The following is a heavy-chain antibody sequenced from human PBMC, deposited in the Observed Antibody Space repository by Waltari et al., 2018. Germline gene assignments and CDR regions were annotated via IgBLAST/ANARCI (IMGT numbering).Heavy chain of an antibody. V-gene: IGHV4-31*03. D-gene: IGHD3-9*01. Sequence: QVQLQESGPGLVKPSQTLSLTCTVSGGSISSGGYYWSWIRQHPGKGLEWIGYIYYSGSTYYNPSLKRRVTISVDTSKNQFSLKLSSVTAADTAVYYCARGYYDILTGYYNAFDIWGQGTMVTVSS. J-gene: IGHJ3*02. CDR3: ARGYYDILTGYYNAFDI. CDR2: IYYSGST. CDR1: GGSISSGGYY.